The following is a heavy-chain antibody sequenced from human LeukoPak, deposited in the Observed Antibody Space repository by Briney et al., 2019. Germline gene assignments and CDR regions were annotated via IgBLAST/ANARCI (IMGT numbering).Heavy chain of an antibody. J-gene: IGHJ5*02. CDR1: GFTFSSYA. CDR3: ARDLQAVASPMNWFDP. D-gene: IGHD6-19*01. Sequence: PGRSLRLSCAASGFTFSSYAMHWVRQAPGKGLEWVALISYDGSSKYYADSVKGRFTISRDSSKNTLYVQMNSLRPEDTAVYYCARDLQAVASPMNWFDPWGQETLVTVSS. CDR2: ISYDGSSK. V-gene: IGHV3-30-3*01.